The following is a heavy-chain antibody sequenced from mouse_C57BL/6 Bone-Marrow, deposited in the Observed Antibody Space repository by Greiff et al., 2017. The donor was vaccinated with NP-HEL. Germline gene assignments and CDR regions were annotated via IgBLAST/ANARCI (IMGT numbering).Heavy chain of an antibody. CDR1: GFTFSDYY. Sequence: EVKLVESGGGLVQPGGSLKLSCAASGFTFSDYYMYWVRQTPEKRLEWVAYISNGGGSTYYPDTVKGRFTISRDNAKNTLYLQMSRLKSEDTAMYYCARHFGNYGSSPPWFAYWGQGTLVTVSA. CDR2: ISNGGGST. CDR3: ARHFGNYGSSPPWFAY. V-gene: IGHV5-12*01. J-gene: IGHJ3*01. D-gene: IGHD1-1*01.